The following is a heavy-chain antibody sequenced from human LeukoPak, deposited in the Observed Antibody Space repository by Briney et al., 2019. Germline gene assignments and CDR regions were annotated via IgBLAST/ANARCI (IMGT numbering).Heavy chain of an antibody. J-gene: IGHJ4*02. CDR3: ARGAHNRYFDY. D-gene: IGHD1-1*01. CDR1: GFTVSSNY. Sequence: RGSLRLSCAASGFTVSSNYMSWVRQAPGKGLEWVSVIDSGGKTYYAGSVKGRFTISRDNSKNTLYLQMNSLRAEDTAVYYCARGAHNRYFDYWGQGTLVTVSS. CDR2: IDSGGKT. V-gene: IGHV3-53*01.